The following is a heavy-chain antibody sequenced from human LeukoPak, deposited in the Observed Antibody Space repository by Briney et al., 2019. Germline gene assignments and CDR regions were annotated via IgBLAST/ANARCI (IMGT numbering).Heavy chain of an antibody. CDR1: GGSFSGCY. D-gene: IGHD2-2*01. Sequence: SETLSLTCAVYGGSFSGCYWSWIRQPPGKGLEWIGEINHSGSTNYNPSLKSRVTISVDTSKNQFSLKLSSVTAADTAVYYCARGGYCSSTGCSVNVDFDYWGQGTLVTVSS. CDR3: ARGGYCSSTGCSVNVDFDY. CDR2: INHSGST. V-gene: IGHV4-34*01. J-gene: IGHJ4*02.